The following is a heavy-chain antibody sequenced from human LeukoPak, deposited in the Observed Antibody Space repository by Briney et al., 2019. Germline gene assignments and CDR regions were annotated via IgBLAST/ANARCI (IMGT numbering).Heavy chain of an antibody. J-gene: IGHJ4*02. D-gene: IGHD6-19*01. CDR3: ARQLAVAGNFDY. V-gene: IGHV3-21*04. Sequence: GGTLRLSCAASGFTFSSYSMNWVRQAPGKGLEWVSSISSSSSYIYYADSVKGRFTISRDNAKNSLYLQMNSLRAEDTALYYCARQLAVAGNFDYWGQGTLVTVSS. CDR1: GFTFSSYS. CDR2: ISSSSSYI.